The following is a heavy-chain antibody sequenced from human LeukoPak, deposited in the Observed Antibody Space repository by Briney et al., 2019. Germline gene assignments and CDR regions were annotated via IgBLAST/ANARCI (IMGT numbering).Heavy chain of an antibody. Sequence: SETLSLTCTVSGGSISSYYWSWIRQPPGKGLEWIGYIYTSGSTNYNPSLKSRVTISVDTSKNQFSLKLSSVTAADTAVYYCARFDLYGSGFYGMDVWGQGTTVTVSS. V-gene: IGHV4-4*09. J-gene: IGHJ6*02. CDR3: ARFDLYGSGFYGMDV. CDR2: IYTSGST. CDR1: GGSISSYY. D-gene: IGHD3-10*01.